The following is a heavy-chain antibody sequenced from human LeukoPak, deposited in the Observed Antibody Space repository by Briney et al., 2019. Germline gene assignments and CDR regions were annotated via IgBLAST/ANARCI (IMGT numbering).Heavy chain of an antibody. CDR1: GYTFTSYD. D-gene: IGHD1-26*01. J-gene: IGHJ4*02. Sequence: ASVKVSCKASGYTFTSYDINWVRQATGQGLEWMGWMNPNSGNTGYAQKFQGRVTMARNTSISTAYMELSSLRSEDTAVYYCARDPIPSSGLNYWGQGTLVTVSS. V-gene: IGHV1-8*01. CDR3: ARDPIPSSGLNY. CDR2: MNPNSGNT.